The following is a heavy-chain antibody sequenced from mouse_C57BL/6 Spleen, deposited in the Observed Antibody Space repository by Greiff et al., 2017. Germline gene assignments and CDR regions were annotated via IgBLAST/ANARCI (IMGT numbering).Heavy chain of an antibody. V-gene: IGHV1-80*01. CDR2: IYPGDGDT. CDR3: ARPHYSNYEGFAY. CDR1: GYAFSSYW. Sequence: VQLQQSGAELVKPGASVKISCKASGYAFSSYWMNWVKQRPGQGLEWIGQIYPGDGDTNYNGKFKGKATLTADKSSSTAYMQLSSLTSEDSAVYFCARPHYSNYEGFAYWGQGTLVTVSA. D-gene: IGHD2-5*01. J-gene: IGHJ3*01.